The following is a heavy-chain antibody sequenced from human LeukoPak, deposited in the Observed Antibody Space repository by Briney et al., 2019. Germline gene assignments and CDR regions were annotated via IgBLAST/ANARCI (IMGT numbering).Heavy chain of an antibody. Sequence: GGSLRLSCAASGFTFSGSPMYWVRQASGKGLEWVGRIGSKGNDYATVYAASVKGRFTISRDDSKDTAYLQMNSLKTEDTAMYYCSTGTVVLPMWGQGTLVTVSS. V-gene: IGHV3-73*01. CDR3: STGTVVLPM. CDR1: GFTFSGSP. J-gene: IGHJ4*02. D-gene: IGHD1/OR15-1a*01. CDR2: IGSKGNDYAT.